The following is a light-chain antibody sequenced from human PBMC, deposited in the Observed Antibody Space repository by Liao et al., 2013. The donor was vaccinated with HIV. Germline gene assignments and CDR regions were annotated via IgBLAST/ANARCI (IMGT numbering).Light chain of an antibody. CDR1: KLDDKY. CDR2: QDV. Sequence: SYELTQPPSVSVSPGQTTTISCSGEKLDDKYXCWFQRKPGQAPVLVIYQDVKRPSGIPERFSGSNSGNRATLTISETQAIDEAEYYCQVWHINSYVFGPGTEVTVL. J-gene: IGLJ1*01. CDR3: QVWHINSYV. V-gene: IGLV3-1*01.